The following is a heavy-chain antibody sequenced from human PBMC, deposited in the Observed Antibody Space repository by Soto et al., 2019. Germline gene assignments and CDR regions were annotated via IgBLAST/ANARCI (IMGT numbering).Heavy chain of an antibody. Sequence: SATLSLTCTVCGGSISSGDYYWSWIRQPPGKGLEWIGYIYYSGSTYYNPSLKSRVTISVDTSKNQFSLKLSSVTAADPAVYYCADRRAYYDFFYWGQGTLVTVSS. D-gene: IGHD3-3*01. CDR3: ADRRAYYDFFY. J-gene: IGHJ4*02. CDR2: IYYSGST. V-gene: IGHV4-30-4*01. CDR1: GGSISSGDYY.